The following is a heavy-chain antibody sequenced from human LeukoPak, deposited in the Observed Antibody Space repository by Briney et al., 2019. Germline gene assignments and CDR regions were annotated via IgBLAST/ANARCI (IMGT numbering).Heavy chain of an antibody. Sequence: GASVKVSCKASGYTFTRYDINWVRQASGKGLEWVGRIRSKANSYATAYAASVKGRFTISRDDSKNTAYLQMNSLKTEDTAVYYCTLPYSNCSSTSCYNDYYYYYMDVWGKGTTVTVSS. D-gene: IGHD2-2*02. CDR3: TLPYSNCSSTSCYNDYYYYYMDV. J-gene: IGHJ6*03. CDR2: IRSKANSYAT. V-gene: IGHV3-73*01. CDR1: GYTFTRYD.